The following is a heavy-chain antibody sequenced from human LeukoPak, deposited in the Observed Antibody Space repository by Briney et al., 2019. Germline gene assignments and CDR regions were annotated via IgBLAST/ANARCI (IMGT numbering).Heavy chain of an antibody. CDR2: ISSSSSYI. CDR3: ARDEDYVWGSYRLDY. CDR1: GFTFSSYS. J-gene: IGHJ4*02. D-gene: IGHD3-16*02. V-gene: IGHV3-21*01. Sequence: GGSLRLSCAASGFTFSSYSMNWVRQAPGKGLEWVSSISSSSSYIYYADSVKGRFTISRDIAKNSLYLQMNSLRAEDTAVYYCARDEDYVWGSYRLDYWGQGTLVTVSS.